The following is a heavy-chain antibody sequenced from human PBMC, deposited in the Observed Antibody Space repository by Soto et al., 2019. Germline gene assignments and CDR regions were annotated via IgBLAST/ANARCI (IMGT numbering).Heavy chain of an antibody. J-gene: IGHJ4*02. CDR3: ARSKALSGLDY. CDR1: GFTFSSYS. D-gene: IGHD6-19*01. V-gene: IGHV3-30-3*01. Sequence: QAQLVESGGGVVQPGKSLRLSCAASGFTFSSYSMNWVRQAPGRGLEWVAVISYDETKRYYGDSVKGRFSISRDTAKNTLYLQMNSLRAEDTAVYYCARSKALSGLDYWGQGTPVTVSS. CDR2: ISYDETKR.